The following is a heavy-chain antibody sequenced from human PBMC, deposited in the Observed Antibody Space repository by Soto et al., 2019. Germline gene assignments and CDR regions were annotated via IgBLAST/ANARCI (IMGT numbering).Heavy chain of an antibody. Sequence: PRGSLRISCAASRFAFDDYAMHWVRQAPGKGLEWVSGISWNSGSLDYTDSMQGRFTISRDNAKNSLYLQMNSLRPEDTALYYCATSHYDTTGNFDAFEIWGQGTMVTVSS. D-gene: IGHD3-22*01. CDR1: RFAFDDYA. V-gene: IGHV3-9*01. J-gene: IGHJ3*02. CDR2: ISWNSGSL. CDR3: ATSHYDTTGNFDAFEI.